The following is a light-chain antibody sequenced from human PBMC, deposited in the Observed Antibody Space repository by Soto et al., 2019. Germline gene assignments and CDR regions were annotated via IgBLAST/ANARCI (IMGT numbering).Light chain of an antibody. CDR3: QQYGSSGT. CDR1: QSVSNNY. J-gene: IGKJ1*01. CDR2: GAS. Sequence: EIVLTQSPGTLSLSPGERATLSCRASQSVSNNYLAWYQQKPGQAPRLLIYGASNRATGIPDRFSGSGSGKDFTLTIRRLEPEDFALYYCQQYGSSGTFGQGTKVEIK. V-gene: IGKV3-20*01.